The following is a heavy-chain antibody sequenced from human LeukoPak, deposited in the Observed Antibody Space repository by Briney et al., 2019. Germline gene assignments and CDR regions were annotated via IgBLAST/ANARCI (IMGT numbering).Heavy chain of an antibody. D-gene: IGHD6-13*01. J-gene: IGHJ4*02. V-gene: IGHV4-38-2*02. CDR2: IYHSGST. CDR3: ARGSGSSWYFYFDY. CDR1: GYSISSGYY. Sequence: SETLSLTCTVSGYSISSGYYWGWIRQPPGKGLEWIGSIYHSGSTYYNPSLKSRVTISVDTSKNQFSLKLSSVTAADTAVYYCARGSGSSWYFYFDYWGQGTLVTVSS.